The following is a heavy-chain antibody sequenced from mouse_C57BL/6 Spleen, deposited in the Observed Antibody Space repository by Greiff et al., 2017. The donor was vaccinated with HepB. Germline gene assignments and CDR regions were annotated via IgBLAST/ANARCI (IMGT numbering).Heavy chain of an antibody. J-gene: IGHJ4*01. V-gene: IGHV1-18*01. Sequence: EVKLVESGPELVKPGASVKIPCKASGYTFTDYNMDWVKQSHGKSLEWIGDINPNNGGTIYNQKFKGKATLTVDKSSSTAYMELRSLTSEDTAVYYCARHGNYGGYYAMDYWGQGTSVTVSS. CDR1: GYTFTDYN. D-gene: IGHD2-1*01. CDR3: ARHGNYGGYYAMDY. CDR2: INPNNGGT.